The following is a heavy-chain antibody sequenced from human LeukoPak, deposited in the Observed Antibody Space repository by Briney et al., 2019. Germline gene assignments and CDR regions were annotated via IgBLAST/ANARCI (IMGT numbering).Heavy chain of an antibody. CDR3: ARVSGSSGLKY. CDR2: IKQDGSET. V-gene: IGHV3-7*01. D-gene: IGHD6-19*01. J-gene: IGHJ4*02. CDR1: GFTFSTYW. Sequence: PGGSLRLSCAASGFTFSTYWMRWVRQAPGKGLEWVANIKQDGSETYYVDSVKGRYTISRDNAKNSLYLQMNSLRAEDTAVYYCARVSGSSGLKYWGQGTLVTVSS.